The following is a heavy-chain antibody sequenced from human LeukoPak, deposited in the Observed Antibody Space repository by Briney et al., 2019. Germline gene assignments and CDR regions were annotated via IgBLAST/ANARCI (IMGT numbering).Heavy chain of an antibody. CDR2: INHSGST. D-gene: IGHD6-6*01. Sequence: PSETLSLTCAVYGGSFSGYYWSWIRQPPGKGLEWIGEINHSGSTNYNPSLKSRVTISVDTSKSQFSLKLSSVTAADTAVYYCASIAARFDYWGQGTLVTVSS. CDR1: GGSFSGYY. J-gene: IGHJ4*02. V-gene: IGHV4-34*01. CDR3: ASIAARFDY.